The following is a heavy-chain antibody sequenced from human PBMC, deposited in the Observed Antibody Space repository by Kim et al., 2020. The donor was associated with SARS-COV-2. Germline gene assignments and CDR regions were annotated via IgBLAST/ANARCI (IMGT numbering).Heavy chain of an antibody. J-gene: IGHJ5*02. V-gene: IGHV1-24*01. CDR2: FDPDNGDT. CDR1: GYTLTGLS. Sequence: ASVKVSCKVSGYTLTGLSMHWVRQAPGQGLEWMGWFDPDNGDTIYAQKFQGRVTMTRDTSTNTAYMELSRLRSDDTAVYYCAREDIPGFGDGSSRFGHWGQGTLVTVSS. D-gene: IGHD3-10*01. CDR3: AREDIPGFGDGSSRFGH.